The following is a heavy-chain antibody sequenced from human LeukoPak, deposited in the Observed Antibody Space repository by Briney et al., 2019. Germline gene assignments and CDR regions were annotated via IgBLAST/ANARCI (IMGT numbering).Heavy chain of an antibody. CDR3: ARVSDYYNGVDV. J-gene: IGHJ6*02. Sequence: SGGSLRLSCAASGFTFSSYWMHWVRQAPGKGLVWVSRINSDGSSTSYAGSVKGRFTISRDNAKNTLYLQMNSLRAEDTALYYCARVSDYYNGVDVWGQGTSVTVSS. V-gene: IGHV3-74*01. CDR1: GFTFSSYW. CDR2: INSDGSST.